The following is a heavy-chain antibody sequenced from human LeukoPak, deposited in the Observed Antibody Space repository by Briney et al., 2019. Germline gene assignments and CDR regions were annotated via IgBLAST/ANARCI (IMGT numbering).Heavy chain of an antibody. J-gene: IGHJ4*02. D-gene: IGHD6-13*01. CDR3: AKEYSSSGYFDY. Sequence: GGSLTLSCTASGFTFSTYAISWVRQAPGKGLEWVSAISGSGGKTYYTDSVKGRFTITRDNSKNTLYLQMNSLRAEDTAVYYCAKEYSSSGYFDYWGQGTLVTVSS. V-gene: IGHV3-23*01. CDR2: ISGSGGKT. CDR1: GFTFSTYA.